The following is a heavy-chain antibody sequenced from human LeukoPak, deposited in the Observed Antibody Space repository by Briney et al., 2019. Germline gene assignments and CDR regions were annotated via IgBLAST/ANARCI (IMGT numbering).Heavy chain of an antibody. J-gene: IGHJ5*02. Sequence: ASVKVSCKASGYTFTGYDINWVRQATGQGLEWMGWMNPNSGNTGYAQKFQGRVTMTRNTSISTAYMELSSLRSEDTAVYYCARGIYYDILTGYYSWFDPWGQGTLVTVSS. D-gene: IGHD3-9*01. CDR2: MNPNSGNT. CDR3: ARGIYYDILTGYYSWFDP. CDR1: GYTFTGYD. V-gene: IGHV1-8*01.